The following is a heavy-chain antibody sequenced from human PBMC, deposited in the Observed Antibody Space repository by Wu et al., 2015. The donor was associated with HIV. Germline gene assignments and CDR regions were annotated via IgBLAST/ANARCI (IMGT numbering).Heavy chain of an antibody. J-gene: IGHJ4*02. CDR3: ARSYCSGDCYADY. CDR1: GYISNNLY. V-gene: IGHV1-46*02. CDR2: IHPSVGSP. Sequence: QVQLEQSGAEVKNPGASVKISCEASGYISNNLYMHWVRQAPGQGLEWMGIIHPSVGSPMYAQKFQGRVTMTRDTSTGTVYLELSTLRSEDSALYYCARSYCSGDCYADYWGQGTLVTVSS. D-gene: IGHD2-21*02.